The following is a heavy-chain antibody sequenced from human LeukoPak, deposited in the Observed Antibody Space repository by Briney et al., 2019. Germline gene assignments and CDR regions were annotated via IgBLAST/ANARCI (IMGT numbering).Heavy chain of an antibody. CDR2: MNGDGSQI. CDR1: GFTFSGHW. Sequence: GGSLRLSCAASGFTFSGHWMSWVRQAPAKGLEWVAHMNGDGSQIYYMDFVKGRFSISRDNAKNSLYLQMNGLRAEDTAVYYCVAWGNSGNSWGQGTMVIVSS. V-gene: IGHV3-7*01. CDR3: VAWGNSGNS. D-gene: IGHD1-26*01. J-gene: IGHJ3*01.